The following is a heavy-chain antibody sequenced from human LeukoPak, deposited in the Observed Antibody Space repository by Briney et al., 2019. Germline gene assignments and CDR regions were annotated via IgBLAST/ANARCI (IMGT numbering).Heavy chain of an antibody. Sequence: GGSLKIFCEASGFAFSSYGMHWVRQDPGKGLEWVALIRFDGTNKYYADSVKGRFTTSRDNSKNTLDLQMNSLRAEDTALYYCAKDLSVAVAGKRFDYWGQGTLVTVSS. CDR2: IRFDGTNK. V-gene: IGHV3-30*02. J-gene: IGHJ4*02. CDR1: GFAFSSYG. CDR3: AKDLSVAVAGKRFDY. D-gene: IGHD6-19*01.